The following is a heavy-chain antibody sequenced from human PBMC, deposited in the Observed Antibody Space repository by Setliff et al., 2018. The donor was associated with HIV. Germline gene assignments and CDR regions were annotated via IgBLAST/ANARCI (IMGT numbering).Heavy chain of an antibody. CDR1: GFTFSSYW. J-gene: IGHJ4*02. D-gene: IGHD2-15*01. V-gene: IGHV3-30*03. CDR2: LSPDGGNK. Sequence: GGSLRLSCAASGFTFSSYWMSWVRQPPGRGLEWVASLSPDGGNKYYADSVKGRFTIARDNSRDELYLQMNSLRPEDTAVYHCSRIGTLVDNPWDFFDYWGQGTPVTVSS. CDR3: SRIGTLVDNPWDFFDY.